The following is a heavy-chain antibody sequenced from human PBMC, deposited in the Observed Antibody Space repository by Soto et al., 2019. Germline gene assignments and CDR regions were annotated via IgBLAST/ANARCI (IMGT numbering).Heavy chain of an antibody. CDR1: GGSFSGYY. Sequence: PSETLSLTCAVYGGSFSGYYWSWIRQPPGKGLERIGEINHSGSTNYNPSLKSRVTISVDTSKNQFSLKLSSVTAADTAVYYCARALGYCTNGVCYRRRFYYYYYGMDVWGQGTTVTVSS. J-gene: IGHJ6*02. D-gene: IGHD2-8*01. CDR2: INHSGST. V-gene: IGHV4-34*01. CDR3: ARALGYCTNGVCYRRRFYYYYYGMDV.